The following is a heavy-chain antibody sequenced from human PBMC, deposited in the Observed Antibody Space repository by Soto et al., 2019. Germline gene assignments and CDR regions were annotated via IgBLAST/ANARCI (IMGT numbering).Heavy chain of an antibody. CDR1: GFSLSNARKG. CDR3: ARMKSVAYLSMHYYYGMDV. D-gene: IGHD2-15*01. V-gene: IGHV2-26*01. Sequence: SGPTRVNPTEPLTLTCTVSGFSLSNARKGVSWIRQPPGKALEWLAHIFSNDENSYSTSLKSRLTISKDTSKSQVVLTMTNMDPVDTATYYCARMKSVAYLSMHYYYGMDVWGQGTTVTVSS. CDR2: IFSNDEN. J-gene: IGHJ6*02.